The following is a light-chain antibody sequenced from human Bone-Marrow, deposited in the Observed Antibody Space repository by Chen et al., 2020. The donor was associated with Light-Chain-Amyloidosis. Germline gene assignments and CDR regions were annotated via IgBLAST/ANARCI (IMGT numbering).Light chain of an antibody. CDR1: TGAVTSGYY. CDR2: STS. V-gene: IGLV7-43*01. Sequence: QTVVTQEPSLTVSPGGTVTLNCASSTGAVTSGYYPNWFQQKPGQAPRALIDSTSNKHSWNPARFSGSLLGGKAALTRSGVQPEDEAEYYCLLYYGGLWVFGGGTKLTVL. CDR3: LLYYGGLWV. J-gene: IGLJ3*02.